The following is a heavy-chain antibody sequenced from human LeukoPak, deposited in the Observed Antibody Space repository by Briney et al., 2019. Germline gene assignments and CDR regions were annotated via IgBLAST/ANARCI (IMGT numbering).Heavy chain of an antibody. Sequence: SETLSLTCTVSGGSMRSYYWSWIRQPPGKGLEWIGSIHYSGSTNYNPSLKSRVTISVDTSKNQFSLKLSSMTAADTAVYYCARGFGAVNRGPSFDYWGHGTLVTVSS. CDR1: GGSMRSYY. CDR2: IHYSGST. J-gene: IGHJ4*01. D-gene: IGHD3-16*01. V-gene: IGHV4-59*01. CDR3: ARGFGAVNRGPSFDY.